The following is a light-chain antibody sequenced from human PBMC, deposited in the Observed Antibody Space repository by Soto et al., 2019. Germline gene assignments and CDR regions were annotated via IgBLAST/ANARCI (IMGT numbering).Light chain of an antibody. V-gene: IGLV2-8*01. CDR3: SSYGGYNNVV. CDR1: ISDVRGYNY. J-gene: IGLJ1*01. Sequence: SPLTQTPWASGPRGQSCTISCTGTISDVRGYNYVSCFQQHPGKAPKLIIHEVNQRPSGVPDRFSGSKSGNTASLTVSGLQAEDEGTYYCSSYGGYNNVVFGTGTKVTVL. CDR2: EVN.